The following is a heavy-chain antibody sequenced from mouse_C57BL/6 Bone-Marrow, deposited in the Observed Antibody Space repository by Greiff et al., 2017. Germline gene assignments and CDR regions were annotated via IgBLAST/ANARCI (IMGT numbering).Heavy chain of an antibody. D-gene: IGHD1-1*01. CDR2: ISGGGGNT. Sequence: EVQVVESGGGLVKPGGSLKLSCAASGFTFSSYTMSWVRQTPEKRLEWVATISGGGGNTYYPDRVKGRFTISRDNAKGTLYLQMSSLRSEDTALYYCTRPVITTVVAADYAMDDRGQGTSVTVSA. V-gene: IGHV5-9*01. J-gene: IGHJ4*01. CDR3: TRPVITTVVAADYAMDD. CDR1: GFTFSSYT.